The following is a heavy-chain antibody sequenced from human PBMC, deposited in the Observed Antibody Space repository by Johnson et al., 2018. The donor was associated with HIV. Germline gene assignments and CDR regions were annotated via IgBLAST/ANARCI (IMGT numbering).Heavy chain of an antibody. V-gene: IGHV3-30*02. CDR1: GFTFSSYG. J-gene: IGHJ3*02. CDR2: IRYDGSNK. CDR3: PVDTEAFDI. Sequence: QVQLVESGGGVVQPGGYLRLSCAASGFTFSSYGMHWVRQAAGKGLEWVAFIRYDGSNKYYADSVKGRFTISRDNSKNTLYLQMNSLRAEDTAVYYCPVDTEAFDIWGQGTMVTVSS. D-gene: IGHD1-14*01.